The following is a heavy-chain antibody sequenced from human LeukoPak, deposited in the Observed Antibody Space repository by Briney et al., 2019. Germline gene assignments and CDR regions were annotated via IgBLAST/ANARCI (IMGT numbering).Heavy chain of an antibody. Sequence: GGSLRLSCAASGYTFSSYAMHWVRQAPGKGLQWVAVISYDGSNKYYADSVKGRFTISRDNGKNSLYLQMNSLRAEDTAVYYCARTTRGYCSSTSCSPDYYYYYYMDVWGKGTTVTVSS. V-gene: IGHV3-30-3*01. CDR1: GYTFSSYA. J-gene: IGHJ6*03. CDR3: ARTTRGYCSSTSCSPDYYYYYYMDV. D-gene: IGHD2-2*01. CDR2: ISYDGSNK.